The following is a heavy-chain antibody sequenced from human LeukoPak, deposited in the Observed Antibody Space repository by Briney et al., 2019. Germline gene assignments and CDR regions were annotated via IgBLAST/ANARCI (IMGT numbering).Heavy chain of an antibody. CDR1: GFTFSNSA. V-gene: IGHV3-23*01. D-gene: IGHD3-16*02. J-gene: IGHJ4*02. CDR3: AKDTNYDYVWGSYLDY. CDR2: LSGSGITT. Sequence: GGSLRLSCAASGFTFSNSAMSWVRQAPGKGLEWVSTLSGSGITTYYADSVKGRFTISRDNSKNTLYLQMNSLRAEDTAVYYCAKDTNYDYVWGSYLDYWGQGTLVTVSS.